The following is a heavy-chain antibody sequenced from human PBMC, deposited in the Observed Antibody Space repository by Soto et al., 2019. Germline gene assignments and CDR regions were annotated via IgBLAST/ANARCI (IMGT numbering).Heavy chain of an antibody. V-gene: IGHV1-69*01. D-gene: IGHD3-3*01. CDR3: ARVGTERGAKNDFWSGYPKARAENNWFDP. Sequence: QVQLVQSGAEVKKPGSSVKVSCKASGGTFSSYAISWVRQAPGQGLEWMGGIIPIFGTANYAQKFQGRVTITADEPTSTAYMELSSLRSEDTAVYYCARVGTERGAKNDFWSGYPKARAENNWFDPWGQGTLVTVSS. CDR2: IIPIFGTA. J-gene: IGHJ5*02. CDR1: GGTFSSYA.